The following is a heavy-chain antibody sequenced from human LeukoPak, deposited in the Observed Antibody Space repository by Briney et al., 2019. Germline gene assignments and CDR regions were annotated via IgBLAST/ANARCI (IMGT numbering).Heavy chain of an antibody. CDR1: GGSFSGYY. Sequence: SETLSLTCAVYGGSFSGYYWSWIRQPPGKGLEWIGEINHSGSTNYNPSLKSRVTISVDTSKNHFSLKLNSVTAADTAVYYCARWGARDYYYYMDVWGKGTTVTVSS. J-gene: IGHJ6*03. V-gene: IGHV4-34*01. CDR3: ARWGARDYYYYMDV. D-gene: IGHD1-26*01. CDR2: INHSGST.